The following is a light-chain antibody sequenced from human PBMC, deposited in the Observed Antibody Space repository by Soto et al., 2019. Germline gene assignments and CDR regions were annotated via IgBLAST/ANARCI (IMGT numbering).Light chain of an antibody. CDR3: SSYTGNSPYFV. Sequence: QSALTQPASVSGSPGQSITLSCTGTSSDVGGYNYVSWYQQRPGKAPKLMIFEVSKRPSGVSNRFSGSKSDNTASLTISGLQGDDEADYYCSSYTGNSPYFVFGTGTKLTVL. CDR1: SSDVGGYNY. V-gene: IGLV2-14*01. CDR2: EVS. J-gene: IGLJ1*01.